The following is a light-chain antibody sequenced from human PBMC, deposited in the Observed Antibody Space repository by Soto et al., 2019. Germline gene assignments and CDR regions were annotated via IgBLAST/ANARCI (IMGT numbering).Light chain of an antibody. Sequence: EIVMTQSPATLSVSPGERATLSCRASQSVSRYLAWYQQKPGQAPRLLIYDASTRATGIPVRFSGSGSGTDFSLTISGLQPEDFATYYCQQSYTTPRTFGQGAKVDIK. CDR1: QSVSRY. J-gene: IGKJ1*01. V-gene: IGKV3-15*01. CDR3: QQSYTTPRT. CDR2: DAS.